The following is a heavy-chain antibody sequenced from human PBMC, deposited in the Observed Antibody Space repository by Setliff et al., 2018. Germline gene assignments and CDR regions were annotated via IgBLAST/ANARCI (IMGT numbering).Heavy chain of an antibody. Sequence: PSETLSLTCTVSGGSFTPYYWSWIRQPPGKGLVWIGYVYYSGTAYYNPSLKSRVTVIVDTSKNQFSLRLSSVTAADTTVYYGARGGTCRYCDYWGHGTPVTVSS. D-gene: IGHD5-12*01. CDR3: ARGGTCRYCDY. V-gene: IGHV4-59*01. J-gene: IGHJ4*01. CDR1: GGSFTPYY. CDR2: VYYSGTA.